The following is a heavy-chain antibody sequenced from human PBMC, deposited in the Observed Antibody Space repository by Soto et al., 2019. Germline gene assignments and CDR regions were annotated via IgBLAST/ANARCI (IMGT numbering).Heavy chain of an antibody. Sequence: QVQLVQSGAEVKKPGSSVKVSCKASGGTFSSYTISWVRQAPGQGLEWMGRIIPILGIANYEQKFQGRGTITADKCTSTAYMELSSSRSEDTAVYYCARVADGNDYWGQGTLVTVSS. CDR3: ARVADGNDY. D-gene: IGHD6-13*01. CDR2: IIPILGIA. CDR1: GGTFSSYT. V-gene: IGHV1-69*02. J-gene: IGHJ4*02.